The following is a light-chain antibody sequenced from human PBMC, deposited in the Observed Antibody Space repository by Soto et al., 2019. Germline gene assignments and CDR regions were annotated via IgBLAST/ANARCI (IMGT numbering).Light chain of an antibody. CDR3: MQALQTPRT. CDR2: LGS. J-gene: IGKJ1*01. Sequence: DIVMTQSPLSLPVTPGEPASISCRSSQSLLHSNGYNYLDWYLQKPGQSPQLLIYLGSNRASGVPDRVRGSGSGTNFTTKISRVEGGDGGVYYCMQALQTPRTFGQGTKVEIK. CDR1: QSLLHSNGYNY. V-gene: IGKV2-28*01.